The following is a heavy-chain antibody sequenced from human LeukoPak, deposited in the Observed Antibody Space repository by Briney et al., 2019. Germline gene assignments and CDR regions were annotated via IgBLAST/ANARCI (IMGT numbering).Heavy chain of an antibody. CDR3: ARVRAGKPPIYGMDV. CDR1: GFTVSGNY. V-gene: IGHV3-53*01. Sequence: PGGSLRLSCAASGFTVSGNYMAWVRQAPGKGLEWVSVIYGGGSTYYADSVKGRFTISRDNAKNSLYLQMNSLRDEDTAVYYCARVRAGKPPIYGMDVWGQGTTVTVSS. J-gene: IGHJ6*02. D-gene: IGHD6-13*01. CDR2: IYGGGST.